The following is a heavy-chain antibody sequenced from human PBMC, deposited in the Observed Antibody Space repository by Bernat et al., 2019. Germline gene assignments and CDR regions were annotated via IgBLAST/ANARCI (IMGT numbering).Heavy chain of an antibody. CDR2: INHSGST. Sequence: QVQLQQWGAGLLKPSETLSLTCAVYGGSFSGYYWSWIRQTPGKGLEWIGEINHSGSTNYNPSLKSRVTIAVDTSKNQFSLKMSSVTAADTAVYYCARYIAVASTIEAGFDYWGQGTLVTVSS. J-gene: IGHJ4*02. V-gene: IGHV4-34*01. CDR1: GGSFSGYY. D-gene: IGHD6-19*01. CDR3: ARYIAVASTIEAGFDY.